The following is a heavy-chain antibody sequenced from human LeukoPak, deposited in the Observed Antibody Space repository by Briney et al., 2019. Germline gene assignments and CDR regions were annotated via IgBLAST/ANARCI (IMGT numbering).Heavy chain of an antibody. CDR3: ARDEVGVAAAGH. CDR1: GGSISSGDYY. Sequence: PSETLSLTCTVSGGSISSGDYYWSWIRQPPGKGLEWIGYIYHSGSTYYNPSLKSRVTISVDRSKNQFSLKLSSVTAADTAVYYCARDEVGVAAAGHWGQGTLVTVSS. V-gene: IGHV4-30-2*01. D-gene: IGHD6-13*01. CDR2: IYHSGST. J-gene: IGHJ4*02.